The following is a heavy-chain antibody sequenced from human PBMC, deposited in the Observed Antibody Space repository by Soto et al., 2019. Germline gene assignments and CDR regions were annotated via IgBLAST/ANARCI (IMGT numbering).Heavy chain of an antibody. CDR3: AKEGYYYDSSGYYYRSMGNY. V-gene: IGHV3-30*18. CDR1: GFTFSSYG. D-gene: IGHD3-22*01. Sequence: GGSLRLSCAASGFTFSSYGMHWVRQAPGKGLEWVAVISYDGSNKYYADSVKGRFTISRDNSKNTLYLQMNSLRAEDTAVYYCAKEGYYYDSSGYYYRSMGNYWGQGTLVTVSS. J-gene: IGHJ4*02. CDR2: ISYDGSNK.